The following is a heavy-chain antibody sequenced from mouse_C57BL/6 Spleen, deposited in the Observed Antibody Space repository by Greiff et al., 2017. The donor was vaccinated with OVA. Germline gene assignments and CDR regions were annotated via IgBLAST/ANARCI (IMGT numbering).Heavy chain of an antibody. CDR3: ARGDWDPYFDY. D-gene: IGHD4-1*01. J-gene: IGHJ2*01. CDR1: GYAFSSSW. V-gene: IGHV1-82*01. CDR2: IYPGDGDT. Sequence: VMLVESGPELVKPGASVKISCKASGYAFSSSWMNWVKQRPGKGLEWIGRIYPGDGDTNYNGKFKGKATLTADKSSSTAYMQLSSLTSEDSAVYFCARGDWDPYFDYWGQGTTLTVSS.